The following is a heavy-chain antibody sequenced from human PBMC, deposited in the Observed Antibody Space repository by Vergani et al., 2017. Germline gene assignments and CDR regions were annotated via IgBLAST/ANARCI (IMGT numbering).Heavy chain of an antibody. CDR1: GFTVSSNY. D-gene: IGHD3-10*01. J-gene: IGHJ5*02. CDR3: ARDHAVSGSYCS. V-gene: IGHV3-53*01. Sequence: EVQLLESGGGLIQPGGSLRLSCAASGFTVSSNYMSWVRQAPGKGLEWVSVIYSGGSTYYADSVKGRCTISRDNSKNTMYLQMNSLRAEDTAVYYCARDHAVSGSYCSWGQGTLVTVSS. CDR2: IYSGGST.